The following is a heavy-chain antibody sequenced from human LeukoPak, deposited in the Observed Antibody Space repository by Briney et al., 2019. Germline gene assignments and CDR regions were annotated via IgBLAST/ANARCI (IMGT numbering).Heavy chain of an antibody. CDR3: ARDRTGYFFDD. CDR1: GASISSGAYY. CDR2: IFYSGTT. Sequence: NPSETLSLTCTVSGASISSGAYYWSWIRQHPGRGLEWIGYIFYSGTTYYNPSLKSRVTMSVDTSKNQFSLKLSSVTAADTAVYFCARDRTGYFFDDWGQGTLVTVSS. V-gene: IGHV4-31*03. J-gene: IGHJ4*02.